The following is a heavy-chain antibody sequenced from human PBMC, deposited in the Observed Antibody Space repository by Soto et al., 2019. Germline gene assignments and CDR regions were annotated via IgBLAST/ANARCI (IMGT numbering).Heavy chain of an antibody. D-gene: IGHD6-13*01. CDR2: INAGNGNT. CDR1: GYTFTSYA. V-gene: IGHV1-3*01. CDR3: ARAAAGTEYFDY. Sequence: ASVKVSCKASGYTFTSYAMHWVRQAPGQRLEWMGWINAGNGNTKYSQKFQGRVTVTRDTSASTAYMELSSLRSEDTAVYYCARAAAGTEYFDYWGQGALVTV. J-gene: IGHJ4*02.